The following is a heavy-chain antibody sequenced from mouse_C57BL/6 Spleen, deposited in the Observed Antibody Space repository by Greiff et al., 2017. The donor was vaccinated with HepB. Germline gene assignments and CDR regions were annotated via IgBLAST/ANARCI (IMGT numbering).Heavy chain of an antibody. J-gene: IGHJ2*01. CDR1: GFTFSSYT. CDR3: ARHSTVVPLDY. CDR2: ISGGGGNT. D-gene: IGHD1-1*01. V-gene: IGHV5-9*01. Sequence: EVMLVESGGGLVKPGGSLKLSCAASGFTFSSYTMSWVRQTPEKRLEWVATISGGGGNTYYPDSVKGRFTISRDNAKNTLYLQMSSLRSEDTALYYCARHSTVVPLDYWGQGTTLTVSS.